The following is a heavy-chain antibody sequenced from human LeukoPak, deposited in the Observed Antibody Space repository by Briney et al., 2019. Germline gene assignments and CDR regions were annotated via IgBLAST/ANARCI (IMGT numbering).Heavy chain of an antibody. CDR1: GITLSNYG. Sequence: PGGSLRLSCAASGITLSNYGMSWVRQAPGKGLEWVAGISDSGGRTNYADSVKGRFTISRDNPKNTLYLQMNSLRAEDTAVYFCAKRGFVIRVILVGFHKEAYYFDSWGQGALVTVSS. J-gene: IGHJ4*02. V-gene: IGHV3-23*01. CDR3: AKRGFVIRVILVGFHKEAYYFDS. CDR2: ISDSGGRT. D-gene: IGHD3-22*01.